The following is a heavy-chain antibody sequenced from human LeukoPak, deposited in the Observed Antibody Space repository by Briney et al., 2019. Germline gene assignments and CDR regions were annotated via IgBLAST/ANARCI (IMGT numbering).Heavy chain of an antibody. J-gene: IGHJ4*02. D-gene: IGHD3-22*01. CDR1: GFSLSTSGMR. CDR2: IDWDDDK. CDR3: ARTQYYYDSSGYYFFDY. Sequence: SGPALVKPTQTLTLTCTFSGFSLSTSGMRVSWIRQPPGKALEWLARIDWDDDKFYSTSLKTRLTISKDTSKNQVVLPMTNMDPVDTATYYCARTQYYYDSSGYYFFDYWGQGTLVTVSS. V-gene: IGHV2-70*04.